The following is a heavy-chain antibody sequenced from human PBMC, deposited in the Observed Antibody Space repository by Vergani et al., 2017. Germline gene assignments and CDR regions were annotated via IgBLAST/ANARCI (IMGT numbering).Heavy chain of an antibody. CDR3: ARRVAAAGPARAFDI. CDR1: GYSFTSYW. V-gene: IGHV5-51*01. CDR2: IYPGDSDT. D-gene: IGHD6-13*01. J-gene: IGHJ3*02. Sequence: EVQLVQSGAEVKKPGESLTISCKGSGYSFTSYWIGWVRQMPGKGLEWMGIIYPGDSDTRYSPSFQGQVTISADKSISTAYLQWSSLKASDTAMYYCARRVAAAGPARAFDIWGQGTMVTVSS.